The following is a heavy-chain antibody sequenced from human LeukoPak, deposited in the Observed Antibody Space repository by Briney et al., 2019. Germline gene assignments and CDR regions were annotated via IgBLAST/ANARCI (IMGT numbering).Heavy chain of an antibody. Sequence: GGSLRLSCAASGFTFDDYTMHWVRQAPGKGLEWVSLISWDGGSTYYADSVKGRFTISRDNSKNSLYLQMNSLRTEDTALYYCAKDEATGTTNYYYYMDVWGKGTTVTVSS. CDR1: GFTFDDYT. J-gene: IGHJ6*03. V-gene: IGHV3-43*01. D-gene: IGHD1-7*01. CDR2: ISWDGGST. CDR3: AKDEATGTTNYYYYMDV.